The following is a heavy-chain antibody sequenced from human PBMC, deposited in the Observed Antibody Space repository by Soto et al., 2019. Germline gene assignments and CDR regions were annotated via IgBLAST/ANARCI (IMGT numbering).Heavy chain of an antibody. D-gene: IGHD3-3*01. CDR1: GFTYSNYW. CDR2: MNPDGSQT. CDR3: ARAPRVLAY. Sequence: EVQLVESGGGVVQPGGSLRLSCVVSGFTYSNYWMAWVRQVPGKGLEWVAYMNPDGSQTFYVDSVKGRFTISRDNAKNSLYLQISSLTIEDTAVYYCARAPRVLAYWGQGTLVTVSS. J-gene: IGHJ1*01. V-gene: IGHV3-7*01.